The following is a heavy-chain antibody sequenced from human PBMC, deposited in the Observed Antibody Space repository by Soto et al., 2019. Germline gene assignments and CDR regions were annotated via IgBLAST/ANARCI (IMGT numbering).Heavy chain of an antibody. CDR1: GGTFSSYA. V-gene: IGHV1-69*01. CDR2: IIPIFGTA. Sequence: QVQLVQSGAEVKKPGSSVKVSCKASGGTFSSYAISWVRQAPGQGLEWMGGIIPIFGTANYAQKVQGRVTITADESRSPAYRELSSQISQDTRVYYCARDLDIRAQPNDYGDYSRPNRGPDWGQGTLVTVSS. CDR3: ARDLDIRAQPNDYGDYSRPNRGPD. J-gene: IGHJ4*02. D-gene: IGHD4-17*01.